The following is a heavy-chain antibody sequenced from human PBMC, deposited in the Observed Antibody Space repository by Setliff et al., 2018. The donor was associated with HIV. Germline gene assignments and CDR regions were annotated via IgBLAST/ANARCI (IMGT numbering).Heavy chain of an antibody. D-gene: IGHD2-21*02. Sequence: SETLSLTCTVSGGSISSGGYYWSWIRQPPGKGLEWIGYIYYSGSTNYNPSLKSRVTISVNTSKNQFSLRLTSVTAADTAVYYCARRAYCGGDCYHYYYYMDVWGKGTTVTSP. J-gene: IGHJ6*03. V-gene: IGHV4-61*08. CDR3: ARRAYCGGDCYHYYYYMDV. CDR2: IYYSGST. CDR1: GGSISSGGYY.